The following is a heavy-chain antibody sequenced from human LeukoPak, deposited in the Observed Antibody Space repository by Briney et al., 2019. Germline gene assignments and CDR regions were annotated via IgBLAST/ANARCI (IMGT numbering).Heavy chain of an antibody. J-gene: IGHJ4*02. D-gene: IGHD3-22*01. CDR2: IYYSGST. CDR3: ARVYDSGLDHYFDY. CDR1: GGSISSYY. Sequence: SETLSLTCTVSGGSISSYYWSWIRQPPGKGLEWIGYIYYSGSTNYNPSLKSRVTISVDTSKNQFSLKLSSVTAADTAVYYCARVYDSGLDHYFDYWGQGTLVTVSS. V-gene: IGHV4-59*01.